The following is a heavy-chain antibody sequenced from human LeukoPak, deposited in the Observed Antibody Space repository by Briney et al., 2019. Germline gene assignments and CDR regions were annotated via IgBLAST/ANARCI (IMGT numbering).Heavy chain of an antibody. D-gene: IGHD3-22*01. CDR2: ISPSGTDI. CDR3: ARRAGDYSHPYDY. CDR1: GFTFTDTY. J-gene: IGHJ4*02. V-gene: IGHV3-11*01. Sequence: GGSLRLSCAVSGFTFTDTYMTWIRQAPGKGLESLSYISPSGTDISYADSVKGRFTISRDNAKNSLYLQMNSLRAEDTAVYYCARRAGDYSHPYDYWGQGTLVTVSS.